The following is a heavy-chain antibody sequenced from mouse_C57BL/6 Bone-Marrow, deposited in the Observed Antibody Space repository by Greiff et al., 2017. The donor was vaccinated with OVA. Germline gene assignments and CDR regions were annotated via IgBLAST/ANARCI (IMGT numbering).Heavy chain of an antibody. V-gene: IGHV1-53*01. CDR2: INPSNGGT. CDR3: ARKETNDYDWFAY. CDR1: GYTFTSYW. Sequence: VKLQQPGTELVKPGASVKLSCKASGYTFTSYWMHWVKQRPGQGLEWIGNINPSNGGTNYNEKFKSKATLTVDKSSSTAYMQLSSLTSEDSAVYYCARKETNDYDWFAYWGQGTLVTVSA. D-gene: IGHD2-4*01. J-gene: IGHJ3*01.